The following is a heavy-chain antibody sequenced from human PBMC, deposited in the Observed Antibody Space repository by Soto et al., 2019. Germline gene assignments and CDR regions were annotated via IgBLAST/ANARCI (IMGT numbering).Heavy chain of an antibody. V-gene: IGHV4-31*03. CDR3: ARRKVGASSPTDF. J-gene: IGHJ4*02. CDR1: GDSISRGGFY. D-gene: IGHD1-26*01. Sequence: QVQLQESGPGVLKASQTLSLTCTVSGDSISRGGFYWGWVRHRPGKGLEWIGDIYYDGSIFYNPALQSRTYISSDKSKNAFFLRLSSVSATDTAVYYCARRKVGASSPTDFWGQGMLVTVSS. CDR2: IYYDGSI.